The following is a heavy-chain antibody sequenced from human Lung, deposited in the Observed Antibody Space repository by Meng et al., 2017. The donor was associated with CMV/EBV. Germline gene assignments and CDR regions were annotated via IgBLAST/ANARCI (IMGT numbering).Heavy chain of an antibody. CDR1: GHSFTDYY. V-gene: IGHV1-2*02. D-gene: IGHD3-10*01. J-gene: IGHJ4*02. CDR2: INPNSGGT. CDR3: ARDRFRTVRGLFSY. Sequence: ASVKVSXKASGHSFTDYYIHWVRQAPGQGLEWMGWINPNSGGTNYAENFQGRVTMTRDTSNSTASMELNRLRSEDTAVYYCARDRFRTVRGLFSYWGQGTLVXVSS.